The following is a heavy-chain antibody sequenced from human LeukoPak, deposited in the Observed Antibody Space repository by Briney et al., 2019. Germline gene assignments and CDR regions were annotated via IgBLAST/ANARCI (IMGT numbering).Heavy chain of an antibody. CDR2: IYYSGST. J-gene: IGHJ4*02. Sequence: SETLSLTCTVSGGSISSYYWSWIRQPPGKGLEWIGYIYYSGSTNYNPSLKSRVTISVDTSKNQFSLKLSSVTAADTAVHYCARRSGWEPYFDYWGQGTLVTVSS. D-gene: IGHD1-26*01. CDR1: GGSISSYY. V-gene: IGHV4-59*01. CDR3: ARRSGWEPYFDY.